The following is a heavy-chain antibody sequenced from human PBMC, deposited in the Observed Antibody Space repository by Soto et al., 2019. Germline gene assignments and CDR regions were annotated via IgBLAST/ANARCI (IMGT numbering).Heavy chain of an antibody. J-gene: IGHJ6*02. D-gene: IGHD3-3*01. CDR1: GGTFSSYA. Sequence: QVQLVQSGAEVEKPGSSVKVSCKASGGTFSSYAISWVRQAPGQGLEWMGGIIPIFGTANYAQKFQGRVTITADESTSTAYMERSSLRSEDTAVYYCARDRSVGDFWSGIWRNYYGMDVWGQGTTVTVSS. V-gene: IGHV1-69*01. CDR2: IIPIFGTA. CDR3: ARDRSVGDFWSGIWRNYYGMDV.